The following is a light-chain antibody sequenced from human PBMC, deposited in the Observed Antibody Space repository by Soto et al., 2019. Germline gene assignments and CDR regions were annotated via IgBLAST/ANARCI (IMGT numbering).Light chain of an antibody. CDR2: GAS. CDR1: QSVSSSY. CDR3: QQYGSSPMYT. V-gene: IGKV3-20*01. Sequence: EIVLTQSPGTLSLSPGERATLSCRASQSVSSSYLAWYQQIPGQAPRLLIYGASSRATGIPDRFSGSGSGTDFTLTISSLEPEDFAVYYCQQYGSSPMYTFGPGTKPEMK. J-gene: IGKJ2*01.